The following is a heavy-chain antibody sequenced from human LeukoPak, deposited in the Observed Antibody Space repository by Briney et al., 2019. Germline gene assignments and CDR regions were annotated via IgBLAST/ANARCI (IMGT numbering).Heavy chain of an antibody. CDR2: IRYDGSYK. CDR1: GFTFSSYV. Sequence: PGGSLRLSCAASGFTFSSYVMHWVRQAPGKGLEWVAFIRYDGSYKYYADSVKGRFTISRDNSKNTLYLQMNSLTAEDTAVYYCAKAPVTSCRGAFCYPFDYWGQGTLVTVSS. CDR3: AKAPVTSCRGAFCYPFDY. J-gene: IGHJ4*02. D-gene: IGHD2-15*01. V-gene: IGHV3-30*02.